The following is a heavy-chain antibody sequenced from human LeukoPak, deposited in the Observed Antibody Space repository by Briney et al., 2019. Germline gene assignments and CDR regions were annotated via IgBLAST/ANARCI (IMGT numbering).Heavy chain of an antibody. CDR3: ASGLGYLFDY. D-gene: IGHD3-16*01. Sequence: GGSLRLSCAASGFTFSDHYMDWVRQAPGKGLEWVGRTRNKANSYTTEYAAPVKGRFTISRDDSKNSLYLQMNSLKTEDTAVYYCASGLGYLFDYWGQGTLVTVSS. CDR2: TRNKANSYTT. CDR1: GFTFSDHY. V-gene: IGHV3-72*01. J-gene: IGHJ4*02.